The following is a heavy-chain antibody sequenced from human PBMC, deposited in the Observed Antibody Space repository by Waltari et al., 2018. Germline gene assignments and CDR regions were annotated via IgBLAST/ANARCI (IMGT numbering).Heavy chain of an antibody. CDR3: ARTCISAACYMIY. Sequence: QLVQSGGEMKEPGASVKVSCKASGYTFTSRGIIWVRQAPGQGLEWMGWINTQNGSTNYAQNLQGRVTMTADTSTTTAYMELRCLKSDDTAIYYCARTCISAACYMIYWGQGTLVTVSA. D-gene: IGHD2-2*02. CDR2: INTQNGST. J-gene: IGHJ4*02. V-gene: IGHV1-18*01. CDR1: GYTFTSRG.